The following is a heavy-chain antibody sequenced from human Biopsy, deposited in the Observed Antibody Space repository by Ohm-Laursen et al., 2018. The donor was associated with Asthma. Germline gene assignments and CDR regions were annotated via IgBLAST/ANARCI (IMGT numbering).Heavy chain of an antibody. D-gene: IGHD3-9*01. J-gene: IGHJ3*01. CDR2: VNTGNGDT. CDR3: ARTFYDFLTGQVKDVFGV. V-gene: IGHV1-3*04. CDR1: GYTFISFA. Sequence: ASVKVSCKASGYTFISFAIHWARQDPGQRLEWMGWVNTGNGDTKYSQKFQGRVTITRDTSASTAYMELRSLRSEDTATYYCARTFYDFLTGQVKDVFGVWGQGTMVTVSS.